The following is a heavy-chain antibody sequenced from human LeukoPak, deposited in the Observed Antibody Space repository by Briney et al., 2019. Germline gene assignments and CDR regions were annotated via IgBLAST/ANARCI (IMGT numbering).Heavy chain of an antibody. CDR2: ITSGSTI. V-gene: IGHV3-48*01. CDR1: GFTFSSYS. Sequence: PGGSLRLSCAASGFTFSSYSMNWVRQAPGKGLEWVSYITSGSTIYYGDSVKGQFTISRDNAKNSLYLQMNSLRAEDTAVYYCARAMVRGVWSAFDIWGQGTMVTVSS. CDR3: ARAMVRGVWSAFDI. D-gene: IGHD3-10*01. J-gene: IGHJ3*02.